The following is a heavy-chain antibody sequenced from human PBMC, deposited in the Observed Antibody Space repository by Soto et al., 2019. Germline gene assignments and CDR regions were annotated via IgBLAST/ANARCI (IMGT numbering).Heavy chain of an antibody. Sequence: QVQLVQSGAEVKKPGASVTVSCKASGGNFSSYAISWVRQAPGQGLEWMGGSIHIFGTANYAQKFQGRVTSTADEATSTAYMELSSLRSEDTAVYYCARDRTRMSGYDSWFDPLGQGTLVSVSS. CDR1: GGNFSSYA. J-gene: IGHJ5*02. V-gene: IGHV1-69*01. CDR2: SIHIFGTA. CDR3: ARDRTRMSGYDSWFDP. D-gene: IGHD5-12*01.